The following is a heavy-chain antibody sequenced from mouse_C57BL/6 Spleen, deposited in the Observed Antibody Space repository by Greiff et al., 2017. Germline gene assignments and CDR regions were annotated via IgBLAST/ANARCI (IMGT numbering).Heavy chain of an antibody. CDR3: ATGTGGYFDY. D-gene: IGHD3-3*01. J-gene: IGHJ2*01. V-gene: IGHV5-17*01. CDR2: ISSGSSTI. Sequence: EVKLMESGGGLVKPGGSLKLSCAASGFTFSDYGMHWVRQAPEKGLEWVAYISSGSSTIYYADTVKGRFTIARDNAKNTLFLQMTSLRSEDTAMYYCATGTGGYFDYWGQGTTLTVSS. CDR1: GFTFSDYG.